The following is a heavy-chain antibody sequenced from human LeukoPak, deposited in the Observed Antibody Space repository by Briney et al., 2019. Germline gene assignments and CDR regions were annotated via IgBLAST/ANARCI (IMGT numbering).Heavy chain of an antibody. J-gene: IGHJ6*03. D-gene: IGHD1-26*01. CDR2: INWRGGTS. V-gene: IGHV3-20*04. Sequence: GGSLRLSCAVSGFTFDDYGMNWVRPAPGKGLEWVAGINWRGGTSGYADSVKGRFTISRDNAKNSLYLHMNSLRVEDTALYYCARDKRGILRDIHYYYIDVWGKGTTVTVSS. CDR3: ARDKRGILRDIHYYYIDV. CDR1: GFTFDDYG.